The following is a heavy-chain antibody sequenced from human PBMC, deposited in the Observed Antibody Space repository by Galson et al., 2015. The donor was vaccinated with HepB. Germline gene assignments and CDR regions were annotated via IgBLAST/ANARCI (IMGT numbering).Heavy chain of an antibody. CDR2: ISGSGGST. Sequence: SLRLSCAASGFTFSSYAMSWVRQAPGKGLEWVSAISGSGGSTYYADSVKGRFTISRDNSKNTLYLQMNSLRAEDTAVYYCAKGPSSGSYEYYFDYWGQGTLVTVSS. CDR3: AKGPSSGSYEYYFDY. CDR1: GFTFSSYA. V-gene: IGHV3-23*01. J-gene: IGHJ4*02. D-gene: IGHD1-26*01.